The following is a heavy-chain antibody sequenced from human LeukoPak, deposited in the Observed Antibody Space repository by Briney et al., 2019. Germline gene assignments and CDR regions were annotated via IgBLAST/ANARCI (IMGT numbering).Heavy chain of an antibody. D-gene: IGHD1-1*01. J-gene: IGHJ3*02. CDR1: GFTFSSYW. Sequence: GGSLRLSCAASGFTFSSYWMSWVCQAPGQGLEWVACISKSRNYIYYADSVKGRFTISRDDAKSSLYLQMDSLRVEDTALYYCVRDDPGVQQERRLSPFDIWGQGTMVTVSS. CDR2: ISKSRNYI. V-gene: IGHV3-21*04. CDR3: VRDDPGVQQERRLSPFDI.